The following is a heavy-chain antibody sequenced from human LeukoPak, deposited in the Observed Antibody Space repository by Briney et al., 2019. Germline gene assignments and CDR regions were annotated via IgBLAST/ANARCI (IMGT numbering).Heavy chain of an antibody. Sequence: GASVKVSCKASGGTFSSYDISWVRQAPGQGLEWMGGITPIFGTANYAQKFQGRVTITADESTSTAYMELSSLRSEDTAVYYCARARSGYRPYYFDYWGQGTLVTVSS. CDR1: GGTFSSYD. V-gene: IGHV1-69*13. D-gene: IGHD3-3*01. J-gene: IGHJ4*02. CDR3: ARARSGYRPYYFDY. CDR2: ITPIFGTA.